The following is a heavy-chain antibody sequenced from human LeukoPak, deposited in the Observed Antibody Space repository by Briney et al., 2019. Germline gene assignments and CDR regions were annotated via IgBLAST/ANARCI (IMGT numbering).Heavy chain of an antibody. D-gene: IGHD3-16*01. J-gene: IGHJ3*02. V-gene: IGHV3-23*01. Sequence: GGSPRLSCAASGFTFSSYGMSWVRQAPGKGLEWVSAISGSGGSTYYADSVKGRFTISRDNSKNTLYLQMNSLRAEDTAVYYCAKDRTFPDAFDIWGQGTMVTVSS. CDR3: AKDRTFPDAFDI. CDR2: ISGSGGST. CDR1: GFTFSSYG.